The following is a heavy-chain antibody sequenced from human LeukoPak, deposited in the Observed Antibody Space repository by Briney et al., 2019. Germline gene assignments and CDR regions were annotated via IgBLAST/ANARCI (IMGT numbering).Heavy chain of an antibody. CDR1: GYTFTGYY. CDR3: ARVPYYYDSSGYYDY. V-gene: IGHV1-2*02. CDR2: INPNSGGT. Sequence: ASVKVSCKASGYTFTGYYMHWVRQAPGQGLEWMGWINPNSGGTNYAQKFQGRVTMTRDTPISTAYMELSRLRSDDTAVYYCARVPYYYDSSGYYDYWGQGTLVTVSS. J-gene: IGHJ4*02. D-gene: IGHD3-22*01.